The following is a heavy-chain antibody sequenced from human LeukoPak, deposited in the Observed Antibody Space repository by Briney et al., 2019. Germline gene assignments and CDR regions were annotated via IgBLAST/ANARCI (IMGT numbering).Heavy chain of an antibody. D-gene: IGHD6-19*01. V-gene: IGHV3-23*01. Sequence: PGGSLRLSCEAPGFTFSNYAMSWVRQAPGEGLEWVSAISGSGGSTYYADSVKGRFTISRDNSKNTLHLQMNSLRADDTAVYYCVPQPSRIAVAVAYFDYWGQGTLVTVSS. J-gene: IGHJ4*02. CDR1: GFTFSNYA. CDR3: VPQPSRIAVAVAYFDY. CDR2: ISGSGGST.